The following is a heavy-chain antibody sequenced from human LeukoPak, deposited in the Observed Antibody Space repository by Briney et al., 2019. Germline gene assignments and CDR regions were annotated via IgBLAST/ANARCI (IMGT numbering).Heavy chain of an antibody. J-gene: IGHJ4*02. CDR3: ATDVYGDYGGWYFDY. D-gene: IGHD4-17*01. V-gene: IGHV1-24*01. CDR2: FDPEDGET. CDR1: GYTLTELS. Sequence: GASVKVSCKVSGYTLTELSMRWVRQAPGKGLEWMGGFDPEDGETIYAQKFQGRVTMTEDTSTDTAYMELSSLRSEDTAVYYCATDVYGDYGGWYFDYWGQGTLVTVSS.